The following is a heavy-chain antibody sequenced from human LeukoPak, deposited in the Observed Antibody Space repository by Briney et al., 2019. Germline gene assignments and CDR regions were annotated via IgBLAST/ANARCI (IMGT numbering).Heavy chain of an antibody. CDR1: GYTFTSYD. CDR2: MNPNSGNT. D-gene: IGHD3-3*01. Sequence: ASVKVSCKASGYTFTSYDINWVRQATGQGLEWMGWMNPNSGNTGYAQKFQGRVTMTRNTSISTAYMELSSLRSEDTAVYYCARAPPYYDFWSGYSSYYYGMDVWGQGTTVTVSS. V-gene: IGHV1-8*01. J-gene: IGHJ6*02. CDR3: ARAPPYYDFWSGYSSYYYGMDV.